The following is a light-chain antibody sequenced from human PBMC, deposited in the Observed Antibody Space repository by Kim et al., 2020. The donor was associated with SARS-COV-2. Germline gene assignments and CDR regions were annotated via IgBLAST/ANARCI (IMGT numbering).Light chain of an antibody. Sequence: EIVMTQSPATLSVSPGERATLSCRASESIRTNLAWYQQRPGQAPRLLIFRTSTRATDIPARFSGGGSGTEFTLTIDSLQSEDSAVYYCQQYSKWPPLTFGGGTKVEIK. CDR1: ESIRTN. CDR2: RTS. V-gene: IGKV3-15*01. J-gene: IGKJ4*01. CDR3: QQYSKWPPLT.